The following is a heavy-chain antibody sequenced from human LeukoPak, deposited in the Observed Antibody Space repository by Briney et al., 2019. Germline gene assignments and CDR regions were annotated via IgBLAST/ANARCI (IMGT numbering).Heavy chain of an antibody. Sequence: SVKVSCKASGGTFSSYAISWVRQAPGQGLEWMGGIIPIFGTANYAQKFRGRVTITADESTSTAYMKLSSLRSEDTAVYYCAREVHYYDSSESNAFDIWGQGTMVTVSS. CDR3: AREVHYYDSSESNAFDI. D-gene: IGHD3-22*01. CDR1: GGTFSSYA. V-gene: IGHV1-69*13. J-gene: IGHJ3*02. CDR2: IIPIFGTA.